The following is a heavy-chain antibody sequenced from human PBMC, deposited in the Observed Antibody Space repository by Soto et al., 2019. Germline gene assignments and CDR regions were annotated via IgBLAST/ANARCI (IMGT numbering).Heavy chain of an antibody. CDR2: IHYSGTT. D-gene: IGHD1-26*01. V-gene: IGHV4-59*01. J-gene: IGHJ4*02. Sequence: QVQLLESGPGLVKPSETLSLTCTIYGCSISSYFWSCIRQPPGKGLEWIGYIHYSGTTVYSPSLKSRVTMSIDTSENQFTMNLTSVTAADTAVYYCARDTGSYYLDSWGQGSLVTVSS. CDR1: GCSISSYF. CDR3: ARDTGSYYLDS.